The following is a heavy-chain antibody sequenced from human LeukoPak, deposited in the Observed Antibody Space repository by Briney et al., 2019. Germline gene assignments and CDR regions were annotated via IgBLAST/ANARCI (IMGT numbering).Heavy chain of an antibody. CDR3: ARDRVSIAAAGPYYYYYYGMDV. CDR1: SGSISGHY. J-gene: IGHJ6*02. D-gene: IGHD6-13*01. CDR2: IYTSGAT. V-gene: IGHV4-4*07. Sequence: SETLSLTCTVTSGSISGHYWSWIRQPAGKEMQWIGRIYTSGATNYNPSLKSRVTMSIDTSKKEFTLKLTSVTAADTAVYYCARDRVSIAAAGPYYYYYYGMDVWGQGTTVTVSS.